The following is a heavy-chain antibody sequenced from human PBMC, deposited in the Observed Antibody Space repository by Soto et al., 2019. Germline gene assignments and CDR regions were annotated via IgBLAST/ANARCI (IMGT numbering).Heavy chain of an antibody. D-gene: IGHD5-18*01. Sequence: EVQLVESGGDLVQPGGSLRLSCAAAGLTSNRDCMAWVSQARGKGLEWVADMKPDGSEKYYGGSVRGRFTISFSRDGTETSLHLQMTSLRVEDTAHYYSAIYRFANGLDVSGQGTTVTVSS. V-gene: IGHV3-7*03. CDR3: AIYRFANGLDV. J-gene: IGHJ6*02. CDR1: GLTSNRDC. CDR2: MKPDGSEK.